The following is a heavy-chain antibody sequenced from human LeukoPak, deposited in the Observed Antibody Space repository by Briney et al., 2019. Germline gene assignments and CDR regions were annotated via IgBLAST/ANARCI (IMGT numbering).Heavy chain of an antibody. CDR2: IRSKAYGGTA. V-gene: IGHV3-49*04. J-gene: IGHJ4*02. CDR1: GFNFGDYA. D-gene: IGHD3-10*01. Sequence: PGGSLRLSCTASGFNFGDYAMSWVRQAPGKGLEWVGFIRSKAYGGTAGYAASVKGRFTISRDDSKTIAYLQMNSLKTEDTAVYYCSRASKLREFFDYWGQGTLVTVSS. CDR3: SRASKLREFFDY.